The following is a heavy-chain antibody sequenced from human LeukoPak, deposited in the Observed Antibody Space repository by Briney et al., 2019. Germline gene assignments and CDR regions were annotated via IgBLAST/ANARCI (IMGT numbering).Heavy chain of an antibody. Sequence: GGSLRLSCAASGFTFSSYAMSWVRQAPGKGLEWVSAISGSGGSTYYADSVKGRFTISRDSSKNTLYLQMNSLRAEDTAVYYCAKDTATAAIPYYYYYMDVWGKGTTVTVSS. CDR2: ISGSGGST. J-gene: IGHJ6*03. D-gene: IGHD6-13*01. CDR3: AKDTATAAIPYYYYYMDV. CDR1: GFTFSSYA. V-gene: IGHV3-23*01.